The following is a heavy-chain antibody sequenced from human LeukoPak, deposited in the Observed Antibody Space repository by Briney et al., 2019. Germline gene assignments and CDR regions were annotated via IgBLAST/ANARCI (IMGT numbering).Heavy chain of an antibody. CDR2: TYYRSQWYY. J-gene: IGHJ4*02. D-gene: IGHD1-1*01. Sequence: SQTLSLTCAISGDSVSSDSAAWNWFRQSPSRGLEWLGRTYYRSQWYYDYALSVRSRIAINPDTPRNQFSLHVNSVTPEDTAVYYCAREGGYGKVNYWSQGTLVTVSS. CDR3: AREGGYGKVNY. V-gene: IGHV6-1*01. CDR1: GDSVSSDSAA.